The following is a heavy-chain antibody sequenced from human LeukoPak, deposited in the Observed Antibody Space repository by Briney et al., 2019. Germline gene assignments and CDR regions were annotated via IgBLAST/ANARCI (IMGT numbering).Heavy chain of an antibody. Sequence: SETLSLTCTVSGGSISSYYWSWIRQPPGKGLEWVGYVHYSGSTNYNSSLTSRLTISVDTSKSQFSLKLRSVTAADTAVYYCARGTMMVGPWGQGTLVTVSS. CDR2: VHYSGST. CDR3: ARGTMMVGP. J-gene: IGHJ5*02. D-gene: IGHD3-22*01. CDR1: GGSISSYY. V-gene: IGHV4-59*01.